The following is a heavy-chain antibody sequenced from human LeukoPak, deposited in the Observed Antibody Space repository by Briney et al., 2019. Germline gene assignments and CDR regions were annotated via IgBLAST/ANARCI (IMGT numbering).Heavy chain of an antibody. CDR1: GFTFISYW. V-gene: IGHV3-74*01. J-gene: IGHJ5*02. D-gene: IGHD2-15*01. CDR3: ARVGVGSYNWFDP. CDR2: VNADGSST. Sequence: PGGSLRLSCAASGFTFISYWMHWVRQAPGKGLVWVSRVNADGSSTSYADSVKGRFTISRDNAENTLYLQMNSLSAEDTAVYYCARVGVGSYNWFDPWGQGTMVTVSS.